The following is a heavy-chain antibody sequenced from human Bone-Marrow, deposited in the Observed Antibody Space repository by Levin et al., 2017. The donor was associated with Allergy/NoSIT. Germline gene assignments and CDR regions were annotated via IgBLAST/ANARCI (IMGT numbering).Heavy chain of an antibody. CDR3: TRDQVFGSYPDY. D-gene: IGHD3-10*01. V-gene: IGHV4-61*02. CDR1: GDSTSSSSYY. J-gene: IGHJ4*02. Sequence: LRLSCTVSGDSTSSSSYYWSWIRQPAGKGLEWIGRIHASGNTNYNPSLMSRVTISLDRPKNQFSLRLTSVTAADTALYYCTRDQVFGSYPDYWGQGALVTVSS. CDR2: IHASGNT.